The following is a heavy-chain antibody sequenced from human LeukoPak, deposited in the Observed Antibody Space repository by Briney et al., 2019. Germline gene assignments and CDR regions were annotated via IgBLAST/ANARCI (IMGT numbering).Heavy chain of an antibody. J-gene: IGHJ4*02. Sequence: GASVKVSCKASGYTFTSYGISWVRQAPGQGLEWMGWISAYNGHTKYAQKVQGRVTMTTDTSTSTAYMELRSLRSDDTAVYYCARGFPPRRNYDSSGYYSYYFDYWGQGTLVTVSS. CDR2: ISAYNGHT. CDR1: GYTFTSYG. V-gene: IGHV1-18*01. CDR3: ARGFPPRRNYDSSGYYSYYFDY. D-gene: IGHD3-22*01.